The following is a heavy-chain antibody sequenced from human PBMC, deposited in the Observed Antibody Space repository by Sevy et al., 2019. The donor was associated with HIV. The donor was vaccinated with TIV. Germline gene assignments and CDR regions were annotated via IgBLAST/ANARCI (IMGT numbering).Heavy chain of an antibody. CDR2: FSFGCGKI. V-gene: IGHV3-23*01. CDR1: GFTFSSYV. Sequence: GGSLRPSCAASGFTFSSYVMSWVRQAPGKGLEWVSTFSFGCGKINYADSVKGRFTISRDNSKNTLYLQMNSLRAEDTAVYYCAREGCSKPHDYWGQGTLVTVSS. D-gene: IGHD2-2*01. CDR3: AREGCSKPHDY. J-gene: IGHJ4*02.